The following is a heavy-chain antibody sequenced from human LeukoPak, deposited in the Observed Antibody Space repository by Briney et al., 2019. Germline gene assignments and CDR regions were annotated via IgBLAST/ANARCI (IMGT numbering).Heavy chain of an antibody. J-gene: IGHJ4*02. V-gene: IGHV4-39*01. Sequence: SETLSLTRTFSVGSISSSSYYWGWIRQPPGKGLEGIGSIYYSGSTYYNPSLKSRVTISVDTSKNQFSLKLSSVTAADTAVYYCARQAIAAAEPDHFDYWGQGTLVTVSS. CDR2: IYYSGST. D-gene: IGHD6-13*01. CDR1: VGSISSSSYY. CDR3: ARQAIAAAEPDHFDY.